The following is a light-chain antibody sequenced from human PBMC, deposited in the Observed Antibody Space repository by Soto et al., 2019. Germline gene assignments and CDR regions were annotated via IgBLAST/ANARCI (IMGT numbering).Light chain of an antibody. CDR2: GAS. CDR1: QSVSSNF. J-gene: IGKJ1*01. CDR3: QQYETSPRT. V-gene: IGKV3-20*01. Sequence: EIVLTQSPGTLSLSPGERTTLSCRASQSVSSNFLDWYQQKPGQAPRLLIYGASSRATGIPDRFSGSGSGTDFTLTISRLEPKDFAVYYCQQYETSPRTFGQGTKVEI.